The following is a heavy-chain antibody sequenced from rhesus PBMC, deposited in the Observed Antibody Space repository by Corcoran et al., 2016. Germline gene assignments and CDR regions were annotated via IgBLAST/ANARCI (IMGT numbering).Heavy chain of an antibody. CDR2: INPNGGTT. V-gene: IGHV3-10*01. Sequence: EVQLVVSGGGLVQPGGSLRPSWAATGFTFSNDYKEVVRQAPGKGLEWVGQINPNGGTTFLMDSVKGRFTISRDNAKNTLYLQINSLKIEDTAVYYCRQSATVGKAFDYWGQGVLVTVSS. D-gene: IGHD5-24*01. CDR1: GFTFSNDY. CDR3: RQSATVGKAFDY. J-gene: IGHJ4*01.